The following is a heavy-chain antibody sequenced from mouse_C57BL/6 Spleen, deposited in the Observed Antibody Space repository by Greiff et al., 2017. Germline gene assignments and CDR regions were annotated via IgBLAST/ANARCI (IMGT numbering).Heavy chain of an antibody. Sequence: EVKLQESEGGLVQPGSSMKLSCTASGFTFSDYYMAWVRQVPEKGLEWVANINYDGSSTYYLDSLKSRFIISRDNAKNILYLQMSSLKSEDTATYYCARALYYDYGSYFDYWGQGTTLTVSS. CDR2: INYDGSST. CDR1: GFTFSDYY. D-gene: IGHD2-4*01. V-gene: IGHV5-16*01. J-gene: IGHJ2*01. CDR3: ARALYYDYGSYFDY.